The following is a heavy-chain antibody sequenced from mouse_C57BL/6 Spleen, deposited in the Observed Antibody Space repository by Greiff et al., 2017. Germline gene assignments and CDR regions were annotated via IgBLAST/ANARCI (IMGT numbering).Heavy chain of an antibody. CDR1: GFTFSNYW. CDR3: TKLSSLYYFDY. CDR2: IRLKSDNYAT. V-gene: IGHV6-3*01. D-gene: IGHD6-1*01. J-gene: IGHJ2*01. Sequence: EVNLVESGGGLVQPGGSMKLSCVASGFTFSNYWMNWVRQSPEKGLEWVAQIRLKSDNYATHYAESVKGRFTISRDDSKSSVYLQMNNLRAEDTGIYYCTKLSSLYYFDYWGQGTTLTVSS.